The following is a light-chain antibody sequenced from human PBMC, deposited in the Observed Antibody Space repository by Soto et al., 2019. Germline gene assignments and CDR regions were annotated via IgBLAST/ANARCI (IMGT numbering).Light chain of an antibody. V-gene: IGKV3-20*01. Sequence: EIVLTQSPGTLSLTPGTGATLSCRASQKISSNYLAWHQQKPGQPPRLLIYGTSSRATGIPDRISGGGSGTDFTLTISRLEPEDFAVYYCHHYGASPYTFGQGTKLEMK. CDR3: HHYGASPYT. J-gene: IGKJ2*01. CDR1: QKISSNY. CDR2: GTS.